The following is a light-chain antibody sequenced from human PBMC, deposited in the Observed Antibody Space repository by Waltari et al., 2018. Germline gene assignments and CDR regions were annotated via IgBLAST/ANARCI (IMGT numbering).Light chain of an antibody. J-gene: IGLJ1*01. CDR3: CSYAGSNYFYV. V-gene: IGLV2-8*01. CDR2: EVN. CDR1: RNDVGGYNL. Sequence: QSALTQPPSASGSPGQSVTISCAGTRNDVGGYNLAPLYQQHPGKAPKLMIFEVNQRPSGVPDRFSGSKSGNTASLTVSGLQAEDEADYYCCSYAGSNYFYVFGTGTKVTVL.